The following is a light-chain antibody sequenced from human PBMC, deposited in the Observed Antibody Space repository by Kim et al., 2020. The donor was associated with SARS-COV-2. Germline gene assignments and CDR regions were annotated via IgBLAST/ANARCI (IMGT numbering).Light chain of an antibody. CDR3: QQYNDHELT. J-gene: IGKJ4*01. Sequence: ASVGDRVTITCRASQNVNTWLAWYQQRPGKAPQVLFYDASNLESGVPSRFSGSGSGTEFTLTISGLQPDDFATYYCQQYNDHELTFGGGTKVDIK. CDR2: DAS. V-gene: IGKV1-5*01. CDR1: QNVNTW.